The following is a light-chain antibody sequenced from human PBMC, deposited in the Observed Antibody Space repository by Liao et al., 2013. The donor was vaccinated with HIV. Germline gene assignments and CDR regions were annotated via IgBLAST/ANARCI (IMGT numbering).Light chain of an antibody. J-gene: IGLJ2*01. V-gene: IGLV3-21*04. CDR1: NIGSKS. CDR2: HDS. CDR3: QVWDSSSNRGV. Sequence: SYELTQPPSVSVAPGKTARITCGGNNIGSKSVHWYQQKPGQAPVLVIYHDSDRPSGIPERFSGSNSGNTATLTISRVEAGDEADYYCQVWDSSSNRGVFGGGTKLTVL.